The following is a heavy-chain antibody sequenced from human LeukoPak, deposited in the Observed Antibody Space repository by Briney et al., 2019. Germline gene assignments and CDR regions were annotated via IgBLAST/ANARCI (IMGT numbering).Heavy chain of an antibody. V-gene: IGHV3-23*01. CDR1: VFTFSNYA. J-gene: IGHJ3*01. Sequence: GGSLRLSCVASVFTFSNYAMSWVRPAPRKGVQWVSGISGSGDTTHYADSVKGRFSISRDNSKNALYLQMSNLRPGDTAGYTCAQLPVTTVSGWGQGTMVTVSS. D-gene: IGHD4-17*01. CDR3: AQLPVTTVSG. CDR2: ISGSGDTT.